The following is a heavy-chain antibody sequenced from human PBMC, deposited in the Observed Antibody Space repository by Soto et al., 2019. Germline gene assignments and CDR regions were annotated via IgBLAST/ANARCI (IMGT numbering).Heavy chain of an antibody. J-gene: IGHJ4*02. CDR2: INHSGST. CDR1: GGSFSGYY. D-gene: IGHD5-12*01. Sequence: SETLSLTCAVYGGSFSGYYWSWIRQPPGKGLEWIGEINHSGSTNYNPSLKSRVTISVGTSKNQFSLKLSSVTAADTAVYYCARVVYSGYGGGRYSFDSCGQGSLVTV. V-gene: IGHV4-34*01. CDR3: ARVVYSGYGGGRYSFDS.